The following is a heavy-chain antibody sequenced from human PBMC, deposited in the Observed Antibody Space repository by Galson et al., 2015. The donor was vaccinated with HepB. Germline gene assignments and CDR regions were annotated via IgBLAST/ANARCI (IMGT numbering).Heavy chain of an antibody. CDR1: GGSVSSYY. Sequence: SETLSLTCTVSGGSVSSYYWSWIRQPPGKGLEWIGYIYYSGSTNYSPSLKSRVTISVDTSKNQFSLKLSSVTAADTAVYYCARDRASYYDSSGYYRGAFDIWGQGTMVTVSS. CDR2: IYYSGST. J-gene: IGHJ3*02. D-gene: IGHD3-22*01. CDR3: ARDRASYYDSSGYYRGAFDI. V-gene: IGHV4-59*02.